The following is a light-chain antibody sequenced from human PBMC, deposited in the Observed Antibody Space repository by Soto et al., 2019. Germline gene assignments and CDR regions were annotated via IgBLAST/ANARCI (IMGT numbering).Light chain of an antibody. CDR2: GAS. Sequence: EIVLTQSPGTLSLSPGERATLSCRASQSVSSNYLAWYQQKPGQAPRLLIYGASSRATGIPDRFSGSGSGTDVTLTIIRLEPADFAVYYCQQYDNSPPGTFGPGTTVDIK. CDR3: QQYDNSPPGT. CDR1: QSVSSNY. V-gene: IGKV3-20*01. J-gene: IGKJ3*01.